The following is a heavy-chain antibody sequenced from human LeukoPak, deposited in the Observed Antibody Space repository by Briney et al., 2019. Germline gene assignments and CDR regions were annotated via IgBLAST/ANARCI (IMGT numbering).Heavy chain of an antibody. CDR2: IIPILGIA. CDR1: GGTFITYA. Sequence: ASLKVSCKASGGTFITYAISWVRQAPGQGLEWMGRIIPILGIANYAQKFQGRVAITADKSTSTAPMEMSSLRSEDTAVYYCATALMVVAAVSEAFDIWGQGTMVTVSS. J-gene: IGHJ3*02. CDR3: ATALMVVAAVSEAFDI. D-gene: IGHD2-15*01. V-gene: IGHV1-69*04.